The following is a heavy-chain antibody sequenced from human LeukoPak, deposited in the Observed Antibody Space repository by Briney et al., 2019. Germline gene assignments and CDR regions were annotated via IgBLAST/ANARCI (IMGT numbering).Heavy chain of an antibody. CDR3: AKVLGVERFYYMDV. V-gene: IGHV3-48*04. Sequence: GGSLRLSCAASGFSFSTYSMNWVRQAPGKGLEWVSYICASGATIYYADSVKGRFTISRDNAKNSLHFQMNSLRAEDTAVYYCAKVLGVERFYYMDVWGKGATVSVSS. D-gene: IGHD1-1*01. CDR2: ICASGATI. CDR1: GFSFSTYS. J-gene: IGHJ6*03.